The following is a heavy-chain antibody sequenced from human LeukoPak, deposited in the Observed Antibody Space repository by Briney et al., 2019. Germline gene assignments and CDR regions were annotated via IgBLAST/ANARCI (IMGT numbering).Heavy chain of an antibody. CDR2: IYYSGST. CDR1: GGSISSGGYY. D-gene: IGHD6-13*01. CDR3: ARGRAAAGTDWFDP. J-gene: IGHJ5*02. V-gene: IGHV4-31*03. Sequence: SETLSLTCTVSGGSISSGGYYWSWIRQHPGKGLEWIGYIYYSGSTYYNPSLKSRVTISVDTSKNQFSLKLSSVTAADTAVYYCARGRAAAGTDWFDPWGQGTLVTVSS.